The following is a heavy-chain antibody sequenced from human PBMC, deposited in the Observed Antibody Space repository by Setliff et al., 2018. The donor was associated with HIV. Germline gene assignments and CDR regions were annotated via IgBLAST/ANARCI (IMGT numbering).Heavy chain of an antibody. CDR3: AGESSIAVAEYFQH. D-gene: IGHD6-19*01. CDR2: IEHDGSKK. V-gene: IGHV3-33*05. CDR1: GFTFSTYG. J-gene: IGHJ1*01. Sequence: GGSLRLSCAVSGFTFSTYGMHWVRQAPGKGLEWVTFIEHDGSKKFYVDSVKGRFTISRDNSKNTLYLQMNSLRAEDTAVYYCAGESSIAVAEYFQHWGQGTLVTVSS.